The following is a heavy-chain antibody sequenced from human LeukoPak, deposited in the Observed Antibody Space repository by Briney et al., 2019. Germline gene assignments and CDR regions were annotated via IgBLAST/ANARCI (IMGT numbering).Heavy chain of an antibody. Sequence: GPSVKVSCKASGYTFTNYYPHWVRQAPEQGREWRGIINPSGGTTTYARKFQGRLTVTRDTSTSRVYMELSRLRSDDTAVYYCVRESRAISVTTDWGQGTLLTVSS. D-gene: IGHD4-17*01. V-gene: IGHV1-46*01. CDR3: VRESRAISVTTD. CDR1: GYTFTNYY. CDR2: INPSGGTT. J-gene: IGHJ4*02.